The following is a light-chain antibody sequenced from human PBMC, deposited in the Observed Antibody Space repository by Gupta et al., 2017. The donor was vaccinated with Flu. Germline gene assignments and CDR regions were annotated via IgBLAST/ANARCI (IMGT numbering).Light chain of an antibody. V-gene: IGKV1-5*03. CDR3: QQDSDNSPWT. CDR1: QNIITW. CDR2: KAS. J-gene: IGKJ1*01. Sequence: VQMTQSPSTLSASVGDRVTITCRASQNIITWLAWFQQKPGKAPKVLISKASNLETGDPSRFSGSGYGTEFALTISSRQPDDFAPYYCQQDSDNSPWTFGQGTKVATK.